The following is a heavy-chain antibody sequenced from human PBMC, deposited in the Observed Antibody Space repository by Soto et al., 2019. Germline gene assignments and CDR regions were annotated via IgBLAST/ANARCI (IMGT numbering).Heavy chain of an antibody. CDR1: GYSFTSYW. Sequence: PGESLKISCKGSGYSFTSYWISWVRQMPGKGLEWMGRIDPSDSYTNYSPSFQGHVTISADKSISTAYLRWSSLKASDTAMYYCARLGGGSGSYYKSGGMDVWGQGTTVTVSS. D-gene: IGHD3-10*01. CDR2: IDPSDSYT. V-gene: IGHV5-10-1*01. CDR3: ARLGGGSGSYYKSGGMDV. J-gene: IGHJ6*02.